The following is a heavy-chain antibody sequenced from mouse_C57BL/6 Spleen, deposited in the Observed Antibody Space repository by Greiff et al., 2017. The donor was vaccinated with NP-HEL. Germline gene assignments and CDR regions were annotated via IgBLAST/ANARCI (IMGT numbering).Heavy chain of an antibody. D-gene: IGHD2-1*01. CDR3: TKKGSYYGNYGFCY. V-gene: IGHV1-15*01. CDR2: IDPETGGT. J-gene: IGHJ3*01. CDR1: GYTFTDYE. Sequence: QVQLKESGAELVRPGASVTLSCKASGYTFTDYEMHWVKQTPVHGLEWIGAIDPETGGTAYNQKFKGKATLTADKSSSTAYMELRSLTSEDSAVYYCTKKGSYYGNYGFCYWGQGTLVTVSA.